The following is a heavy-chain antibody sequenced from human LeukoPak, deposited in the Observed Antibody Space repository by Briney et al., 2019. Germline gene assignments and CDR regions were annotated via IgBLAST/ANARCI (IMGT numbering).Heavy chain of an antibody. CDR3: ARQDSSGYLEYFQH. D-gene: IGHD3-22*01. V-gene: IGHV3-7*01. CDR1: GFTFSSYW. J-gene: IGHJ1*01. CDR2: IKQDGSEK. Sequence: GGSLRLSCAASGFTFSSYWMSWVRQAPGKGLEWVANIKQDGSEKYYVDSVKGRFTISRDNAKNSLYLQMNSLRAEDTAVYYCARQDSSGYLEYFQHWGQGTLVTVSS.